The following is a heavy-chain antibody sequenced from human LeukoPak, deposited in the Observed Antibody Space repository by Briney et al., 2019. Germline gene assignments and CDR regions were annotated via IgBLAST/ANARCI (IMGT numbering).Heavy chain of an antibody. J-gene: IGHJ3*02. CDR1: GGSISSGGYS. CDR3: ARGGGNDAFDI. CDR2: IYHSGST. D-gene: IGHD3-16*01. V-gene: IGHV4-30-2*01. Sequence: ASETLSLTCVVSGGSISSGGYSWSWIRQPPGKGLEWIGYIYHSGSTYYNPSLKSRVTISVDRSKNQFSLKLSSVTAADTAVYYCARGGGNDAFDIWGQGTMVTVSS.